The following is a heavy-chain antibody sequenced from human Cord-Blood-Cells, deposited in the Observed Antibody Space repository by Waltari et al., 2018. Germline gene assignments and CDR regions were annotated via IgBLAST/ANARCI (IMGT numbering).Heavy chain of an antibody. D-gene: IGHD4-4*01. Sequence: QVQLVQSGAEVKKPGASVKVSCKAYGYTFTSYAMPWVGQAPGQRLEWMGWINAGNGNTKYSQKFQGRVTITRDTSASTAYMELSSLRSEDTAVYYCARTTVTNWFDPWGQGTLVTVSS. J-gene: IGHJ5*02. CDR3: ARTTVTNWFDP. CDR1: GYTFTSYA. V-gene: IGHV1-3*01. CDR2: INAGNGNT.